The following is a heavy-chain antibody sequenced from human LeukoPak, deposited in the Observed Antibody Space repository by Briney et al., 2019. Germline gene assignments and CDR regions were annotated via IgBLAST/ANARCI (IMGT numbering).Heavy chain of an antibody. J-gene: IGHJ6*02. Sequence: SETLSLTCTVSGGSISSSSYYWGWIRQPPGKGLEWIGSIYYSGSTCYNPSLKSRVTISVDTSKNQFSLKLSSVTAADTAVYYCARLLVDTAMVPYYYYGMDVWGQGTTVTVSS. CDR2: IYYSGST. D-gene: IGHD5-18*01. V-gene: IGHV4-39*01. CDR3: ARLLVDTAMVPYYYYGMDV. CDR1: GGSISSSSYY.